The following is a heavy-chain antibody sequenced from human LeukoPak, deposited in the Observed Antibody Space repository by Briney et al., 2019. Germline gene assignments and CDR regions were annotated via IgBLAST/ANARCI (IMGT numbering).Heavy chain of an antibody. J-gene: IGHJ4*02. D-gene: IGHD1-26*01. CDR2: IDSGGTGA. Sequence: PGGSLRLSCTASGFTFSSDLMHWVRQVPGKGLVWVSRIDSGGTGAVYADAVEGRFTISRDNAKNTLYLQMNSLRAEDTAIYYCVRGGFSGDWGQGTLVTVSS. CDR3: VRGGFSGD. CDR1: GFTFSSDL. V-gene: IGHV3-74*03.